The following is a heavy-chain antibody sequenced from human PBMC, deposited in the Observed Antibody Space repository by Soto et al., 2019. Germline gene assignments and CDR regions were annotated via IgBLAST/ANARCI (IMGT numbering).Heavy chain of an antibody. Sequence: GSLRLSGAASGXTFSSYAISWVRQAPGKGLEWVSAISGSGGRTYYADAVKCRFTISIYKYNNTLYLQMNGIRSEDKALYYCAKGFWGEDAFDIWGQGTMGTVS. CDR1: GXTFSSYA. V-gene: IGHV3-23*01. CDR2: ISGSGGRT. CDR3: AKGFWGEDAFDI. D-gene: IGHD3-16*01. J-gene: IGHJ3*02.